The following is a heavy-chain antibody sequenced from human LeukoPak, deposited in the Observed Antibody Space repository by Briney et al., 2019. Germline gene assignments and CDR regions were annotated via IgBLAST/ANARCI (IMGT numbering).Heavy chain of an antibody. CDR1: GGSFSGYY. CDR3: ARGGRGITGTFTAPIDY. CDR2: INHSGST. D-gene: IGHD1-7*01. V-gene: IGHV4-34*01. J-gene: IGHJ4*02. Sequence: SETLSLTCAVYGGSFSGYYWSWIRQPPGKGLEWIGEINHSGSTNYNPSLKSRVTISVDTSKNQFSLKLSSVTAADTAVYYCARGGRGITGTFTAPIDYWGQETLVTVSS.